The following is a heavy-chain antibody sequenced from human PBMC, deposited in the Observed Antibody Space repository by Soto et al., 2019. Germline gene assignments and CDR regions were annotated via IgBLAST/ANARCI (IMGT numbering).Heavy chain of an antibody. D-gene: IGHD3-10*01. V-gene: IGHV4-59*08. J-gene: IGHJ2*01. Sequence: QVQLQESGPGLVKPSETLSLTCTVSGDSMSGYYWSWIRQPPGRGLEWIGYMYYSGSTNYNPSLKSRVTISGDTPKNQFSLKLSSVTAADTAVYYCARHWASGRYFDLWGRGTLVTVSS. CDR1: GDSMSGYY. CDR2: MYYSGST. CDR3: ARHWASGRYFDL.